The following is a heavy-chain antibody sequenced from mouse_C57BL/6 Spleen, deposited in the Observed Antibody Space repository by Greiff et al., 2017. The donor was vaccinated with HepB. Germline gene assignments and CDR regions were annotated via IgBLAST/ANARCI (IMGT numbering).Heavy chain of an antibody. CDR2: ISSGSSTI. J-gene: IGHJ4*01. Sequence: EVQLQESGGGLVKPGGSLKLSCAASGFTFSDYGMHWVRQAPEKGLEWVAYISSGSSTIYYADTVKGRFTISRDNAKNTLFLQMTSLRSEDTAMYYCAREGDYYPMDYWGQGTSVTVSS. CDR1: GFTFSDYG. CDR3: AREGDYYPMDY. V-gene: IGHV5-17*01.